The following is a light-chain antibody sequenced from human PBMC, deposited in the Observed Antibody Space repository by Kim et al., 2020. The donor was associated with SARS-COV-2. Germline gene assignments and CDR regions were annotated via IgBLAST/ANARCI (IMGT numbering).Light chain of an antibody. CDR1: QSVSGFSY. J-gene: IGKJ2*01. Sequence: PGERATRSCRASQSVSGFSYLAWYQQKPGQAPRPLIYGASNRATGIPDRFSGSGSGTDFTLTISRLEPEDFAVYYCQHYGSSPPYTFGQGTKLEIK. CDR2: GAS. V-gene: IGKV3-20*01. CDR3: QHYGSSPPYT.